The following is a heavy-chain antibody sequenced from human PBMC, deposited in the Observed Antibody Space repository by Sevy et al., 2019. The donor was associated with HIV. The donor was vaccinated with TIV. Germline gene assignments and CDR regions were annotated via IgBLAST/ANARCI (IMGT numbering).Heavy chain of an antibody. CDR1: GFPFSSFA. J-gene: IGHJ4*02. Sequence: GGSLRLSCAASGFPFSSFAMSWVRQAPGKGLEGVSVISGSGGNTYYADSRKGRFTISRDNSKNTVYLQINSLRVEDTAVYYCVKDKSAGVVDFDFWGQGSLVTVSS. D-gene: IGHD3-3*01. V-gene: IGHV3-23*01. CDR3: VKDKSAGVVDFDF. CDR2: ISGSGGNT.